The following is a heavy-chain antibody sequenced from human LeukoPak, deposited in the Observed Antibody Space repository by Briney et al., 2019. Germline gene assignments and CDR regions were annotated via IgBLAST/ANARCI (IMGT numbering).Heavy chain of an antibody. CDR2: ISYDGSNK. D-gene: IGHD3-3*01. V-gene: IGHV3-30-3*01. CDR1: GFTFSSYA. Sequence: GGSLRLSCAASGFTFSSYAMHWVRQAPGKGLEWVAVISYDGSNKYYADSVKGRFTISRDNSKNTLYLQMNSLRAEDTAVYYCARERSDYDFWSGYPGYFDYWGQGTLVPVSS. CDR3: ARERSDYDFWSGYPGYFDY. J-gene: IGHJ4*02.